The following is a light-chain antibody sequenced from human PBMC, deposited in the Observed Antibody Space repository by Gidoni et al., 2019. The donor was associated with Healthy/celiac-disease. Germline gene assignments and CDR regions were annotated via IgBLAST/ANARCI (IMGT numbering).Light chain of an antibody. J-gene: IGLJ2*01. CDR1: SSDVGGYNY. Sequence: QSALTQPASVSGSPGQSITISCTGTSSDVGGYNYVSWYQQHPGKAPKLMIYDVSNRPSGVSNRFSGSKSGNTASLTISGLQAEDEADYYCSSYTSSSTLGVSDGGTKLTVL. V-gene: IGLV2-14*01. CDR2: DVS. CDR3: SSYTSSSTLGV.